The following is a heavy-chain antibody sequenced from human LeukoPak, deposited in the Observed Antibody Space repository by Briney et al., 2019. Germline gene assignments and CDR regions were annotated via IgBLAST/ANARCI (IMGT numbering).Heavy chain of an antibody. CDR1: GYTLTELS. J-gene: IGHJ4*02. Sequence: ASVKVSCKVSGYTLTELSMHWVRQAPGKGLEWMGGFDPEDGETIYAQKFQGRVTMTEDTSTDTAYMELSSLRSGDTAVYYCATDLGSKYYYDSSGSGDYWGQGTLVTVSS. CDR3: ATDLGSKYYYDSSGSGDY. CDR2: FDPEDGET. D-gene: IGHD3-22*01. V-gene: IGHV1-24*01.